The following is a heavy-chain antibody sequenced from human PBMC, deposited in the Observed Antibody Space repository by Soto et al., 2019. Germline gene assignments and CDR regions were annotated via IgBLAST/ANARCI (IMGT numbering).Heavy chain of an antibody. V-gene: IGHV3-74*01. D-gene: IGHD3-3*01. CDR3: VRDFRSSDF. CDR2: INGVGTYT. J-gene: IGHJ4*02. Sequence: GGSLRLSCVASGFTFSNYWIHWVRQAPGKGPMWVSRINGVGTYTNYADSVRGRFSISRDNSENTVYLQMNSLRAEDTAMYYCVRDFRSSDFWGQGTPVTVSS. CDR1: GFTFSNYW.